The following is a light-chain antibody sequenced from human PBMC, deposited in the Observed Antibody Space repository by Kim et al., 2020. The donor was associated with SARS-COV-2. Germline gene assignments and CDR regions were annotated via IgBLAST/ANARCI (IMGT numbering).Light chain of an antibody. Sequence: ASVGDRVTITCRASQSISSWLAWYQQKPGKAPKLLIYDASSLESGVPSRFSGSGSGTEFTLTISSLQPDDFATYYCQQYNSYTCTFGQGTKVEIK. CDR1: QSISSW. CDR3: QQYNSYTCT. V-gene: IGKV1-5*01. J-gene: IGKJ1*01. CDR2: DAS.